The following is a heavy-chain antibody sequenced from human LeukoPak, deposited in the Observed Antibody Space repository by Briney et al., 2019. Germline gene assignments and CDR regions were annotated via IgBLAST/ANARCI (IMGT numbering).Heavy chain of an antibody. Sequence: GRSLRLSCAASGFTFSSYGMHWVRQAPGKGLEWVAVIWYDGSNKYYADSVKGRFTISRDNSKNTLYLQMNSLRAEDTAVYYCARVAHYSSSWYDPSFYYYGMDVWGQGTTATVSS. J-gene: IGHJ6*02. CDR1: GFTFSSYG. CDR3: ARVAHYSSSWYDPSFYYYGMDV. V-gene: IGHV3-33*01. CDR2: IWYDGSNK. D-gene: IGHD6-13*01.